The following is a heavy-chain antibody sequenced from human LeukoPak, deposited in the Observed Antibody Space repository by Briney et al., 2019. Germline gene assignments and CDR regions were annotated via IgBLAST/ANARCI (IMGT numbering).Heavy chain of an antibody. V-gene: IGHV1-2*06. D-gene: IGHD6-19*01. Sequence: ASVKVSCKASGYTFTGYYMHWVRQAPGQGLEWMGRINPNSGGTNYAQKFQGRVTMTRDTSISPAYMELSRLRSDDTAVYYCARTGIAVAGTVYWGQGTLVTVSS. CDR3: ARTGIAVAGTVY. CDR2: INPNSGGT. J-gene: IGHJ4*02. CDR1: GYTFTGYY.